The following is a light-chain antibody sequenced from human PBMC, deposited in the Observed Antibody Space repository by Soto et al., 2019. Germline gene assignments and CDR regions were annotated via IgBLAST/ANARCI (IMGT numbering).Light chain of an antibody. CDR2: GAS. J-gene: IGKJ5*01. CDR3: HQYGISPPVT. Sequence: EIVLTQSPGTLSLSPGERATLSCRASQSVSSSYLAWYQQKPGQAPRLLIYGASRRATGIPDRFSGSGSGTDFTLTISRLEPEDFAMYYCHQYGISPPVTFGQGTRLEIK. CDR1: QSVSSSY. V-gene: IGKV3-20*01.